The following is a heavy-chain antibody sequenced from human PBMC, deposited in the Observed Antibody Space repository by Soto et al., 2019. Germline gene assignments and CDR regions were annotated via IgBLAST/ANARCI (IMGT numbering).Heavy chain of an antibody. CDR2: IYYSGST. V-gene: IGHV4-61*01. CDR1: GGSVSSCSYY. J-gene: IGHJ4*02. D-gene: IGHD1-26*01. CDR3: ARLPRQLVGDTPY. Sequence: SETLSLTCTVSGGSVSSCSYYWGWIRHRPGKGLEWIGYIYYSGSTNYNPSLKSRVTISVDTSKNQFSLKLSSVTAADTAVYYCARLPRQLVGDTPYWGQGTLVTVSS.